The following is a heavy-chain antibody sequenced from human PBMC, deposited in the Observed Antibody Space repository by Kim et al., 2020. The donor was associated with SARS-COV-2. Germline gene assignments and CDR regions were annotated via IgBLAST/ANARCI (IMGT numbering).Heavy chain of an antibody. Sequence: GGSLRLSCAASGFTFSSYSMNWVRQAPGKGLEWVSSISSSSSYIYYADSVKGRFTISRDNAKNSLYLQMNSLRAEDTAVYYCARDRIAAAGTLEYYFDYWGQGTLVTVSS. V-gene: IGHV3-21*01. CDR1: GFTFSSYS. J-gene: IGHJ4*02. CDR2: ISSSSSYI. D-gene: IGHD6-13*01. CDR3: ARDRIAAAGTLEYYFDY.